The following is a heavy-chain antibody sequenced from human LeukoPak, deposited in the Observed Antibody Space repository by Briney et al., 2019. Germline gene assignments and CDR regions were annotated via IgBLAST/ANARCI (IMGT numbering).Heavy chain of an antibody. V-gene: IGHV4-38-2*02. Sequence: SETLSLTCSVSGYSISSGYYWGWVRQPPGKGLEWIGIIYHSGSTYYNPSLESRVTISVDTSKNQFSLKLSSVTAADMAVYYCARSGYSYGPRAYPHDYWGQGTLVTVSS. CDR2: IYHSGST. CDR3: ARSGYSYGPRAYPHDY. D-gene: IGHD5-18*01. CDR1: GYSISSGYY. J-gene: IGHJ4*02.